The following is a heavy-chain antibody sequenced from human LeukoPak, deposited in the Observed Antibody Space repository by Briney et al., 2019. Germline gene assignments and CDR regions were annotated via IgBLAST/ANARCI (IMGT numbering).Heavy chain of an antibody. Sequence: SETLSLTCAVYGGSFSGYHWSWIRQPPGKGLEWIGEVDHTGTTHYNPSLKSRDTISVDTSKNQFSLTLTSVTAADTAVYYCARGYYFDSWAQGTLVTVSS. CDR3: ARGYYFDS. J-gene: IGHJ4*02. CDR1: GGSFSGYH. CDR2: VDHTGTT. V-gene: IGHV4-34*01.